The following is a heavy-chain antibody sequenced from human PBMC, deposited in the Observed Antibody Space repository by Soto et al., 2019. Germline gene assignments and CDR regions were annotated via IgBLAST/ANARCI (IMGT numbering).Heavy chain of an antibody. CDR3: ARGGDYYYGMDV. J-gene: IGHJ6*02. V-gene: IGHV3-33*01. CDR2: IWYDGSNK. Sequence: QVQLVESGGGVVQPGRSLRLSCAASGFTFSSYGMHWVRQAPGKGLGWGAVIWYDGSNKYYADSVKGRFTISRDNSKNPLYLQMNSLRAEDTAVYYFARGGDYYYGMDVWGQGTTVTGSS. CDR1: GFTFSSYG.